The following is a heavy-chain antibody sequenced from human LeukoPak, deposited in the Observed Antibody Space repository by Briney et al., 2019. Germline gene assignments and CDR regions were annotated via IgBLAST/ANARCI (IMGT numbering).Heavy chain of an antibody. CDR1: GGTFSGYY. V-gene: IGHV4-34*08. CDR2: ISHSGST. J-gene: IGHJ5*02. CDR3: VNWTRRDFWFDP. D-gene: IGHD1-1*01. Sequence: SETLSLTCAVYGGTFSGYYWSWIRQPPGKGLEWIGEISHSGSTNYNPSLKSRVTISVDTSKNQFSLTLSSVTAADTAVYYCVNWTRRDFWFDPWGQGTLVTVSS.